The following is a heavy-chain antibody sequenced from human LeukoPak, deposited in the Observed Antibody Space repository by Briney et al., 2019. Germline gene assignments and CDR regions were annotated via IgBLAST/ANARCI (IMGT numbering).Heavy chain of an antibody. Sequence: GASVKVSCKASGYTSTSYDINWVRQATGQGLEWMGWMNPNSGNTGYAQKFQGRVTITRNTSISTAYMELSSLRSEDTAVYYCARVPSLKRLLPRHTYYFDYWGQGTLVTVSS. CDR3: ARVPSLKRLLPRHTYYFDY. V-gene: IGHV1-8*03. D-gene: IGHD2-15*01. J-gene: IGHJ4*02. CDR2: MNPNSGNT. CDR1: GYTSTSYD.